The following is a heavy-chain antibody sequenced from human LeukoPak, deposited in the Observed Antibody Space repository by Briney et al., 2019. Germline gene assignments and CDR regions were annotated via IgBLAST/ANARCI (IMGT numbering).Heavy chain of an antibody. V-gene: IGHV1-69*13. CDR2: IIPIFGTA. D-gene: IGHD4-23*01. CDR3: ARVAHYGGNPSG. CDR1: GGTFSSYA. J-gene: IGHJ4*02. Sequence: SVKVSCKASGGTFSSYAISWVRQAPGQGLEWMGGIIPIFGTANYAQKFQGRVTITADESTSTAYMELSSLRSEDTAVYYCARVAHYGGNPSGWGQGTLVTVSS.